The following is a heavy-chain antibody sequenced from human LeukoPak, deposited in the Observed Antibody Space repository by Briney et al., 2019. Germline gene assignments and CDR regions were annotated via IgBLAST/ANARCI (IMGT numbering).Heavy chain of an antibody. Sequence: GGSLRLSCAASGFTFSNYSMNWVRQAPGKGLEWVSSISSLSSYIYYADSLKGRFTISRDNAKNSLYLQMNSLRAEDTAVYYRARDDYGDNYYYYYYMDVWGKGTTVTVSS. CDR3: ARDDYGDNYYYYYYMDV. V-gene: IGHV3-21*01. CDR1: GFTFSNYS. CDR2: ISSLSSYI. D-gene: IGHD4-17*01. J-gene: IGHJ6*03.